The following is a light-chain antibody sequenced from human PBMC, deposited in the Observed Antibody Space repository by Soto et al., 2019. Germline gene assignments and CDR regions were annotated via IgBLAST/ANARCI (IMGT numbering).Light chain of an antibody. CDR1: QSVSSNS. V-gene: IGKV3-20*01. CDR2: GAS. CDR3: HQYGKSPRT. Sequence: EIVLTQSPGTLSLSPGERATLSCRVSQSVSSNSLAWYQQKPGQAPRLLIYGASSRATGIPDRFSASGSGTDFTLTISRLEPEDFALYYCHQYGKSPRTFGQGTKVEI. J-gene: IGKJ1*01.